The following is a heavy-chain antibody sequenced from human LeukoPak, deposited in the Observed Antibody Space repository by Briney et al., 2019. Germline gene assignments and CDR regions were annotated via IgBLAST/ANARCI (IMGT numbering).Heavy chain of an antibody. D-gene: IGHD3-10*01. V-gene: IGHV3-21*01. J-gene: IGHJ4*02. CDR2: ISSSSSYI. Sequence: GGSLRLSCAASGLTFSSYSMNWVRQAPGKGLEWVSSISSSSSYIYYADSVKGRFTISRDNAKNSLYLQMNSLRAEDTAVYYCARERKGEYFDYWGQGTLVTVSS. CDR3: ARERKGEYFDY. CDR1: GLTFSSYS.